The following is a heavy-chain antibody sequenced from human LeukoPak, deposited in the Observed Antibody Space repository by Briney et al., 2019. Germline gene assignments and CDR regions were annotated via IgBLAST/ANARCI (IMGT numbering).Heavy chain of an antibody. D-gene: IGHD2/OR15-2a*01. V-gene: IGHV3-74*01. Sequence: GRSLRLSCAASGFTFSDYWMHWVRQVPGKGLAWVSCITPHGNAAIYADTVRGRFTISRDHAKNTLYLHMTSLGAEDTAVYYCARDFVIVETPGDDFDYWGQGTLVTVSS. CDR3: ARDFVIVETPGDDFDY. J-gene: IGHJ4*02. CDR1: GFTFSDYW. CDR2: ITPHGNAA.